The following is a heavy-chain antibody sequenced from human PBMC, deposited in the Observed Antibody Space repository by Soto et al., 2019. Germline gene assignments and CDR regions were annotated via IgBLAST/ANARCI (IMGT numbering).Heavy chain of an antibody. D-gene: IGHD3-10*01. J-gene: IGHJ4*02. Sequence: GGSLRLSCAVSGFTFSNYNMNWVRQVPGKGLEWVSCISSISSYMYYADSVKGRFTVSRDNAKNSLYLQMNSLRAEDTGVYYCARDGSGSSIYYWGQGALVTVSS. V-gene: IGHV3-21*01. CDR1: GFTFSNYN. CDR3: ARDGSGSSIYY. CDR2: ISSISSYM.